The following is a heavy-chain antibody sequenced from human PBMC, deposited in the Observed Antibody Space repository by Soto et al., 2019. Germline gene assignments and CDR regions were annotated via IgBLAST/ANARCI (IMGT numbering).Heavy chain of an antibody. D-gene: IGHD3-22*01. CDR3: ARDYFDSSDYTTNWFDP. CDR2: IYHTGNA. Sequence: QLQLQESGPGLVKSSETLSLTCSVSGESISNSRFYWAWIRQPPGEGLEWIGSIYHTGNAYYNPSLKSRVTIFVDTSKNQFSLKLTSVTAADTALYYCARDYFDSSDYTTNWFDPWGQGTLVTVSS. CDR1: GESISNSRFY. J-gene: IGHJ5*02. V-gene: IGHV4-39*01.